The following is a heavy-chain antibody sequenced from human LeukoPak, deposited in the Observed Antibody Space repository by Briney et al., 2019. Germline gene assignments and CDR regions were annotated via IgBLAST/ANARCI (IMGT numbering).Heavy chain of an antibody. CDR1: GFTFSSYA. Sequence: PGGSLRLSCAASGFTFSSYAMSWVRQAPGKGLEWVSAISGSGGSTYYADSVKGRFTISRDNSKNTLYLQMNSLRAEDTAVYYCAKDLVYYGSGSVFDYWGQGTLVTVSS. V-gene: IGHV3-23*01. D-gene: IGHD3-10*01. CDR3: AKDLVYYGSGSVFDY. CDR2: ISGSGGST. J-gene: IGHJ4*02.